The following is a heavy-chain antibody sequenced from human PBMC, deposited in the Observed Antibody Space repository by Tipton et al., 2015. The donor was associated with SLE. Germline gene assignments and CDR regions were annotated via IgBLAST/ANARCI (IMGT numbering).Heavy chain of an antibody. CDR1: GGSISSYY. J-gene: IGHJ4*02. V-gene: IGHV4-59*01. Sequence: TLSLTCTVSGGSISSYYWSWIRQPPGKGLEWIGYIYYSGGTNYNPSLKSRVTISVDTSKNQFSLKLSSVTAADTAVYYCARALGPPIFGVGYWGQGTLVTVSS. D-gene: IGHD3-3*01. CDR3: ARALGPPIFGVGY. CDR2: IYYSGGT.